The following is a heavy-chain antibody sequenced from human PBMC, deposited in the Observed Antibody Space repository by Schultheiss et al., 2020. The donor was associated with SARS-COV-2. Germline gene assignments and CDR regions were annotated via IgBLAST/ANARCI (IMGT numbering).Heavy chain of an antibody. J-gene: IGHJ4*02. D-gene: IGHD2-21*01. CDR3: AKKGPIVVVIAEYYFDY. CDR1: GFTFSSYA. V-gene: IGHV3-23*01. Sequence: GGSLRLSCAASGFTFSSYAMSWVRQAPGKGLEWVSAISGSGGSTYYADSVKGRFTISRDNSKNTLYLQMNSLRAEDTAVYYCAKKGPIVVVIAEYYFDYWGQGTLVTVSS. CDR2: ISGSGGST.